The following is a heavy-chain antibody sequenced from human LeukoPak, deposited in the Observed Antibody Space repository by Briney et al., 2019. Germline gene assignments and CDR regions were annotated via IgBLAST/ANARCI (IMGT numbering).Heavy chain of an antibody. Sequence: GGSLRLSCAASGFTFDDYAMHWVRHAPGKGLEWVSGISWNSGSIGYADSVKGRFTISRDNAKNSLYLQMNSLRAEDTALYYCAKVSSYDSSGYDFDYWGQGTLVTVSS. V-gene: IGHV3-9*01. J-gene: IGHJ4*02. CDR3: AKVSSYDSSGYDFDY. D-gene: IGHD3-22*01. CDR2: ISWNSGSI. CDR1: GFTFDDYA.